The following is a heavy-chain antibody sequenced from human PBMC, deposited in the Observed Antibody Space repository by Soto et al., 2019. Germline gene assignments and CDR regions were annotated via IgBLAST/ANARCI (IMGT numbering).Heavy chain of an antibody. CDR1: GFTFSIFG. V-gene: IGHV3-30*18. J-gene: IGHJ6*02. D-gene: IGHD3-10*01. CDR2: LSYDGTSK. CDR3: AKDQAQCGEGYFYGMDV. Sequence: GGSLRLSCAASGFTFSIFGTPWVRQAPAQGLARVALLSYDGTSKYYADSVKGHFTISRDNSKNTLLLQMNSLRPEDTAVYYCAKDQAQCGEGYFYGMDVRGPGT.